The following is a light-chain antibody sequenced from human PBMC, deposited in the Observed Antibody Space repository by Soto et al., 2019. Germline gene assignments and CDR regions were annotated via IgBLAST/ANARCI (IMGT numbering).Light chain of an antibody. CDR1: SSDVGGYNY. CDR2: EVS. CDR3: GSYTSSSTPFV. V-gene: IGLV2-14*01. Sequence: QSALTQPASVSGSPGQSITISCTGTSSDVGGYNYVSWYQQHPGKAPKLMIYEVSNRTSGVSNRFSGSKSGNTASLTISGIQVEDEDDYYCGSYTSSSTPFVFGTGTKLTFL. J-gene: IGLJ1*01.